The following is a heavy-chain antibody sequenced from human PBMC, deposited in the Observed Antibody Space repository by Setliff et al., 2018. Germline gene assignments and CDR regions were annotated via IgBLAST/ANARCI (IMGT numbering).Heavy chain of an antibody. Sequence: GGSLRLSCSASGFTFSVYAMSWVRQAPGKGLEWVATIFGSGANTYYADSVKGRFTISRDNSKSTLYLQMNSLRAEDTAIYSCAKFSSVPGSRFFDYWGQGALVTVSS. J-gene: IGHJ4*02. V-gene: IGHV3-23*01. D-gene: IGHD2-2*01. CDR1: GFTFSVYA. CDR2: IFGSGANT. CDR3: AKFSSVPGSRFFDY.